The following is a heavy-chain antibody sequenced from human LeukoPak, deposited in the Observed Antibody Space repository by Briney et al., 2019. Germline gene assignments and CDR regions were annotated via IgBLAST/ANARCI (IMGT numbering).Heavy chain of an antibody. D-gene: IGHD6-19*01. J-gene: IGHJ4*02. CDR2: LRSDGATT. CDR1: GFTFKNFA. Sequence: PGGSLRLSCVASGFTFKNFAMHRVRQAPGKGLEYVSALRSDGATTYYADSVKGRFIISRDNSKNTVYLQMGSLRSEDMGVYHCARARRSGQQSYYFDYWGQGTPVTVSS. V-gene: IGHV3-64*02. CDR3: ARARRSGQQSYYFDY.